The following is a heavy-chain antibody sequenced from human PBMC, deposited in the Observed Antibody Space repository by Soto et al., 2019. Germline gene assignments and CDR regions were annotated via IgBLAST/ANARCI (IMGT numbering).Heavy chain of an antibody. CDR2: ISGSGGST. V-gene: IGHV3-23*01. D-gene: IGHD6-13*01. CDR1: GFTFSSYA. J-gene: IGHJ5*02. CDR3: AKGSSRIAAAGNWFDP. Sequence: GSLRLSCAASGFTFSSYAMSWVRQAPGKGLEWVSAISGSGGSTYYADSVKGRFTISRDNSKNTLYLQMNSLRAGDTAVYYCAKGSSRIAAAGNWFDPWGQGTLVTVSS.